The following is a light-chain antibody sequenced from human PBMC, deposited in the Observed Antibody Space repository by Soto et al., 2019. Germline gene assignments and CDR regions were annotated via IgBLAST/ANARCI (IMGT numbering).Light chain of an antibody. Sequence: EIVMTQSPATLAVSPGERATLSCRASQSVSGKLAWYQQKPGQAPRLLIYGASTRAAGVPARFSGSGSGTEFTLTISSLQSEDSAIYYCQQYNDWPRGTFGQGTKVEIK. CDR2: GAS. CDR3: QQYNDWPRGT. CDR1: QSVSGK. V-gene: IGKV3-15*01. J-gene: IGKJ1*01.